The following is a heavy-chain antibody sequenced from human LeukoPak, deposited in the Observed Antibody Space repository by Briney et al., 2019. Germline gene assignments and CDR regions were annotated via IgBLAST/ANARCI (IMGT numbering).Heavy chain of an antibody. D-gene: IGHD3-22*01. V-gene: IGHV3-74*01. CDR3: ARDPPYYYDSSGAFDY. J-gene: IGHJ4*02. Sequence: GGSLRLSCAASGFTFSSYWMHWVRQVPGKGLVWVSRINSDGSSTGYADSVKGRFTISRDNAKNTLYLQMNSLRDEDTAVYYCARDPPYYYDSSGAFDYWGQGTLVTVSS. CDR2: INSDGSST. CDR1: GFTFSSYW.